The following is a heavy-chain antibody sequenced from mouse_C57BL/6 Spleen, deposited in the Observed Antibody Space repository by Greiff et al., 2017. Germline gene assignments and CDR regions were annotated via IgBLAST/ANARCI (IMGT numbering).Heavy chain of an antibody. J-gene: IGHJ2*01. CDR1: GYTFTDYE. CDR2: IDPETGGT. CDR3: TRFAMVKTGGDY. Sequence: VQLQQSGAELVRPGASVTLSCKASGYTFTDYEMHWVKQTPVHGLEWIGAIDPETGGTAYNQKFKGKAILTADKSSSTAYMELRSLTSEDSAVYESTRFAMVKTGGDYWGQGTTLTVSS. D-gene: IGHD2-2*01. V-gene: IGHV1-15*01.